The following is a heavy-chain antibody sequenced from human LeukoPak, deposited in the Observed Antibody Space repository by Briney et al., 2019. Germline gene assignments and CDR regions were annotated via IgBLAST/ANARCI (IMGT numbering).Heavy chain of an antibody. CDR2: IKRDGSST. V-gene: IGHV3-74*01. J-gene: IGHJ5*02. CDR1: GFTFSSYW. Sequence: GGSLRLSCAASGFTFSSYWMHWVRQAPGKGLVWVARIKRDGSSTRYADSGKGRFTISRDNAKNTLYLQMNSLRAEDTAVYYCARGRAYYDFWSGYYNWFDPWGQGTLVTVSS. CDR3: ARGRAYYDFWSGYYNWFDP. D-gene: IGHD3-3*01.